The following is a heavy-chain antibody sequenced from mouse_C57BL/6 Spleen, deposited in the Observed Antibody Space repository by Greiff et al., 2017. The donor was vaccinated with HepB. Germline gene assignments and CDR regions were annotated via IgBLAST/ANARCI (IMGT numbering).Heavy chain of an antibody. V-gene: IGHV1-22*01. CDR2: INPNNGGT. D-gene: IGHD1-1*01. CDR3: ARKPDYYGSSYLAWFAY. Sequence: EVQLQQSGPELVKPGASVKMSCKASGYTFTDYNMHWVKQSHGKSLEWIGYINPNNGGTSYNQKFKGKATLTVNKSSSTAYMELRSLTSEDSAVYYCARKPDYYGSSYLAWFAYWGQGTLVTVSA. CDR1: GYTFTDYN. J-gene: IGHJ3*01.